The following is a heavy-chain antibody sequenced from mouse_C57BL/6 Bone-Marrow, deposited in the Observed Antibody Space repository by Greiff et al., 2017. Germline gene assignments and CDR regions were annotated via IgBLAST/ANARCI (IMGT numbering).Heavy chain of an antibody. D-gene: IGHD1-1*01. J-gene: IGHJ2*01. CDR3: ARGGTTVVVDY. Sequence: QVQLQQSGAELAKPGASVKLSCTASGYTFTSYWMHWVKQRPGQGLAWIGYINPSSGYTKYNQKVKDKATLTADKSSSTAYMQLSSLTYEDSAVYYCARGGTTVVVDYWGQGTTLTVSS. V-gene: IGHV1-7*01. CDR1: GYTFTSYW. CDR2: INPSSGYT.